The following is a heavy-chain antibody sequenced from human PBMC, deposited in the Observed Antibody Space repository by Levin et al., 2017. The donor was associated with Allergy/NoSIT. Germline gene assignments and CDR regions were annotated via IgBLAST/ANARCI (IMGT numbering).Heavy chain of an antibody. Sequence: ETLSLTCAASGFTFSSYWMSWVRQAPGKGLEWVANIKQDGSEKYYVDSVKGRFTISRDNAKNSLYLQMNSLRAEDTAVYYCARESRVGATKNLGQGTLVTVSS. D-gene: IGHD1-26*01. J-gene: IGHJ4*02. CDR3: ARESRVGATKN. CDR1: GFTFSSYW. V-gene: IGHV3-7*01. CDR2: IKQDGSEK.